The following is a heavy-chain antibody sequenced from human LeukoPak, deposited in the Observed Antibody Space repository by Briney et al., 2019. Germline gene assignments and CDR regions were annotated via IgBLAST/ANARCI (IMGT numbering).Heavy chain of an antibody. J-gene: IGHJ4*02. V-gene: IGHV3-48*04. CDR1: GFSFNFYT. CDR2: ISSSSDTI. Sequence: PGGSLRLSCAASGFSFNFYTMIWVRQAPGKGLEWVSSISSSSDTIYYADSVKGRVTISRDNAKNSLFLRMNSLRAEDTAVYYCARDRLCSGGSCYSTDYWGQGTLVTVSS. CDR3: ARDRLCSGGSCYSTDY. D-gene: IGHD2-15*01.